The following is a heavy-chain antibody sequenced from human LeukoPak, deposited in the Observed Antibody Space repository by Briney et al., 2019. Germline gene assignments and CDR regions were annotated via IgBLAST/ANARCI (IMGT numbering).Heavy chain of an antibody. J-gene: IGHJ4*02. CDR2: IYHSGST. D-gene: IGHD6-19*01. Sequence: PSETLSLTCTVSGGSISSGSYYWSWIRQPPGKGLEWIGSIYHSGSTYYNPSLKSRVTISVDTSKNQFSLKLSSVAAADTAVYYCRIAVAAADYWGQGTLVTVSS. CDR1: GGSISSGSYY. CDR3: RIAVAAADY. V-gene: IGHV4-39*03.